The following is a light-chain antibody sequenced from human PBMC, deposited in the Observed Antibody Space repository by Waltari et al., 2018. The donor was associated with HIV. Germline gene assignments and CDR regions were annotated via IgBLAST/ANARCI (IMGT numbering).Light chain of an antibody. CDR1: SSDVGSYNI. CDR2: EVS. Sequence: QSALTQPASVSGSPGQSITISCTGTSSDVGSYNIVSWYQQPPGKAPKLMIYEVSKRPSGVSNRFSGSKSGNTASLTISGLQAEDEADYYCCSYAGSSTFYVFGTGTKVTVL. J-gene: IGLJ1*01. V-gene: IGLV2-23*02. CDR3: CSYAGSSTFYV.